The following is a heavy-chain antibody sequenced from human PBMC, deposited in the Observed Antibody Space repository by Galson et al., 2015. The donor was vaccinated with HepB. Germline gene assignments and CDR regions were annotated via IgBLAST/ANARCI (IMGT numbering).Heavy chain of an antibody. CDR1: GFTFSSYA. V-gene: IGHV3-30*04. D-gene: IGHD5-18*01. J-gene: IGHJ4*02. CDR2: ISYDGSNK. CDR3: ARDRDTAMDEYYFDY. Sequence: SLRLSCAASGFTFSSYAMHWVRQAPGKGLEWVAVISYDGSNKYYADSVKGRFTISRDNSKNTLYLQMNSLRAEDTAVYYCARDRDTAMDEYYFDYWGQGTLVTVSS.